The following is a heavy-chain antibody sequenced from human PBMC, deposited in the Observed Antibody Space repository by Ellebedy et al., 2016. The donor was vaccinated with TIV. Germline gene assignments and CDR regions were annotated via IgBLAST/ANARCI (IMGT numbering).Heavy chain of an antibody. V-gene: IGHV3-53*01. CDR2: IYSGGST. J-gene: IGHJ4*02. D-gene: IGHD6-13*01. Sequence: GESLKISCAASGFTVSSNYMSWVRQAPGKGLEWVSVIYSGGSTYYADSVKGRFTISRDNSKNTLYLQMNSLRAEDTAVYYCARVPPEQLVPEGWGQGTLVTVSS. CDR3: ARVPPEQLVPEG. CDR1: GFTVSSNY.